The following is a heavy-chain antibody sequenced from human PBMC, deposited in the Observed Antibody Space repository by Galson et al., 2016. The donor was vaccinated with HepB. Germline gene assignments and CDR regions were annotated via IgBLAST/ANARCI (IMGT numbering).Heavy chain of an antibody. Sequence: SLRLSCAVSGFTFDDYTMHWVRQGPGKGLEWVALINWDGGSAYYADSVKGRFTISRDNSKSSLYLQMNRLTFEDTALYYCAKDIRAADYGRDVWGRGTTVTVAS. CDR1: GFTFDDYT. CDR3: AKDIRAADYGRDV. CDR2: INWDGGSA. J-gene: IGHJ6*02. D-gene: IGHD6-25*01. V-gene: IGHV3-43*01.